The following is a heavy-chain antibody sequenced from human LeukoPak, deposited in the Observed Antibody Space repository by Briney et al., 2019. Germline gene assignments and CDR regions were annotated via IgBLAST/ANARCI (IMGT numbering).Heavy chain of an antibody. D-gene: IGHD2-2*01. Sequence: GRSLRLSCAASGFTFSSYGMHWVRQAPGKGLEWVAVIWYDGSNEYYADSVKGRFTISRDNSKNTLYLQMNSLRAEDTAVYYCARVPASAMSAFFDYWGQGTLVTVSS. V-gene: IGHV3-33*01. CDR3: ARVPASAMSAFFDY. CDR1: GFTFSSYG. J-gene: IGHJ4*02. CDR2: IWYDGSNE.